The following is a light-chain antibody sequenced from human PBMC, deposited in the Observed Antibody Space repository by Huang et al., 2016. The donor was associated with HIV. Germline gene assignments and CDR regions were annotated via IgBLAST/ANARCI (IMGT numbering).Light chain of an antibody. Sequence: IRMTQSPSSLSASTGDRVTIPCRANQDINNFLAWYQQRPGSVPKLRICAASTLQSGVPSGFSGNGSGTDFTLTIGCLHSEDVATYYCQQYDIHPLTFGPGTRVDIK. V-gene: IGKV1-8*01. CDR2: AAS. J-gene: IGKJ3*01. CDR3: QQYDIHPLT. CDR1: QDINNF.